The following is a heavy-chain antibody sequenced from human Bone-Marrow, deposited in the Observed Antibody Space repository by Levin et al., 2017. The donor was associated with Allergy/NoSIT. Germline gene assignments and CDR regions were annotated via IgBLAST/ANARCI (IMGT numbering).Heavy chain of an antibody. CDR2: ISSSSSYI. D-gene: IGHD1-1*01. CDR3: ASGTWNANWFDP. V-gene: IGHV3-21*01. CDR1: GFTFSSYS. J-gene: IGHJ5*02. Sequence: PGGSLRLSCAASGFTFSSYSMNWVRQAPGKGLEWVSSISSSSSYIYYADSVKGRFTISRDNAKNSLYLQMNSLRAEDTAVYYCASGTWNANWFDPWGQGTLVTVSS.